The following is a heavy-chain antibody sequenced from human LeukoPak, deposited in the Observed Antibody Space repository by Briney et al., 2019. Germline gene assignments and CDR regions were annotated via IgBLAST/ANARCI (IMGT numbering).Heavy chain of an antibody. Sequence: KPSETLSLTCTVSGGSISGYFWSWIRQPPGEGLEWIGYIYYSGSTNYNPSLKSRVTISVDTSKNQFSLKLSSVTAADTAVYYCARYSCTTTTRYNFDYWGQGTLVTVSS. CDR1: GGSISGYF. CDR2: IYYSGST. CDR3: ARYSCTTTTRYNFDY. D-gene: IGHD2-2*02. J-gene: IGHJ4*02. V-gene: IGHV4-59*12.